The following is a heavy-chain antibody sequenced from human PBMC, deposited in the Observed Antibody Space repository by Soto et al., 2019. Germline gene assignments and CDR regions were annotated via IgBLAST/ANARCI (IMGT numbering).Heavy chain of an antibody. Sequence: QITLKESGPMLVKPTQALTLTCTCSVFSLTTSGVGVGWIRQPPGKALEWLALVYWDDDKRYSPSLTNRLTLSRDTSKNQVVLTLTNVVPTDTGTYFCAHKGGFGYPESWGQGIMVTVSS. CDR2: VYWDDDK. V-gene: IGHV2-5*02. CDR1: VFSLTTSGVG. CDR3: AHKGGFGYPES. D-gene: IGHD5-18*01. J-gene: IGHJ5*02.